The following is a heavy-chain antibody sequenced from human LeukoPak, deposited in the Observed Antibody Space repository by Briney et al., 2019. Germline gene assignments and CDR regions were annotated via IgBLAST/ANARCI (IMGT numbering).Heavy chain of an antibody. CDR3: ARTKPPFRSYFDY. D-gene: IGHD2/OR15-2a*01. CDR2: IYNTGST. V-gene: IGHV4-4*07. Sequence: PSETLSLTCTVSGGSVTSYYWNWIRQPAGKGLEWVGRIYNTGSTWYNPSLKSRVTISVDTSKNQFSLKLSSVTAADTAVYYCARTKPPFRSYFDYWGQGTLVTVSS. CDR1: GGSVTSYY. J-gene: IGHJ4*02.